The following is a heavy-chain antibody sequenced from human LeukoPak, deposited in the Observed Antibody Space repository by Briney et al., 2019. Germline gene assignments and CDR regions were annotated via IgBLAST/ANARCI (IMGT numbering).Heavy chain of an antibody. D-gene: IGHD3-22*01. CDR3: AREDSSGYYSGPHSA. CDR2: INPNNGGT. V-gene: IGHV1-2*02. CDR1: GYTFTDYY. J-gene: IGHJ5*02. Sequence: ASVKVSCKASGYTFTDYYMYWVRQAPGQGLEWMGWINPNNGGTNYAQKFQGRVTMTRDTSISTAYMEVSRLRSDDTAVYYCAREDSSGYYSGPHSAWGQGTLVTVSS.